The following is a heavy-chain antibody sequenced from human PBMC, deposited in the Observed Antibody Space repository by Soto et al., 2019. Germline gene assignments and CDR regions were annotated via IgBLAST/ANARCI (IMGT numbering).Heavy chain of an antibody. CDR2: INHSGST. Sequence: SETLSLTCAVYGGSFSGYYWSWIRQPPGKGLEWIGEINHSGSTNYNPSLKSRVTISVDTSKNQFSLKLSSVTAADTAVYYCARDHYDFWSGYYPVFDYWGQGTLVTVSS. J-gene: IGHJ4*02. CDR1: GGSFSGYY. D-gene: IGHD3-3*01. V-gene: IGHV4-34*01. CDR3: ARDHYDFWSGYYPVFDY.